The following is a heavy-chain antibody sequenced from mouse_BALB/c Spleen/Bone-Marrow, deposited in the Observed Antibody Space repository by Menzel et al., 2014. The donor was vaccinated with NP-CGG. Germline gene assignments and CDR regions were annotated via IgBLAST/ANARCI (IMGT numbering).Heavy chain of an antibody. D-gene: IGHD2-14*01. V-gene: IGHV1-20*02. CDR2: INPYNGDT. CDR3: ARGDYRFDEGYFDC. CDR1: GYSFTGYF. Sequence: EVKLQESGPELVKPGASVKISCKASGYSFTGYFMNWVMQSRGKSLEWIGRINPYNGDTFYNQKFKGKAILTVDKSSSTAHMELRSLASEDSAVYYCARGDYRFDEGYFDCWGQGTSLTVSS. J-gene: IGHJ2*02.